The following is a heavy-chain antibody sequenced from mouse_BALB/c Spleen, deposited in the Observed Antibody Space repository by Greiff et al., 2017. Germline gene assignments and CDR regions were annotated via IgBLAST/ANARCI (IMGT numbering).Heavy chain of an antibody. Sequence: VKLVESGPGLVAPSQSLSITCTVSGFSLSRYSVHWVRQPPGKGLEWLGMIWGGGSTDYNSALKSRLSISKDNSKSQVFLKMNSLQTDDTAMYYCASETLPDGGFDYWGQGTTLTVSS. CDR1: GFSLSRYS. CDR2: IWGGGST. V-gene: IGHV2-6-4*01. CDR3: ASETLPDGGFDY. J-gene: IGHJ2*01.